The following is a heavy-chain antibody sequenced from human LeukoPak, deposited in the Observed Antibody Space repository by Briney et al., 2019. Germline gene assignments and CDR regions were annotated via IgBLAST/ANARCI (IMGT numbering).Heavy chain of an antibody. V-gene: IGHV4-34*01. D-gene: IGHD3-10*01. J-gene: IGHJ4*02. CDR2: INHSGST. CDR3: ARRRFGELSFDY. CDR1: GGSFGDYY. Sequence: SETLSLTCAVYGGSFGDYYWSWIRQPPGKGLEWIGEINHSGSTNYNPSLKSRVTILVDTSKNQFSLKLSSVTAADTALYYCARRRFGELSFDYWGQGSLVTVSS.